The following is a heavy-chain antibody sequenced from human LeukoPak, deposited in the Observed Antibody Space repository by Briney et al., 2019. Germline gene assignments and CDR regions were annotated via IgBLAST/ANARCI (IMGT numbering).Heavy chain of an antibody. CDR2: IRGGGGSA. J-gene: IGHJ3*02. Sequence: GGSLRLSCTASGFTFSAYAMMWVRQAPGKGPEWVSAIRGGGGSAFYADSVKGRFTISRDNSKYTLFLQMNSLRAEDTAVYYCARDPNGDYIGALDMWGPGTMVTVSS. CDR3: ARDPNGDYIGALDM. V-gene: IGHV3-23*01. D-gene: IGHD4-17*01. CDR1: GFTFSAYA.